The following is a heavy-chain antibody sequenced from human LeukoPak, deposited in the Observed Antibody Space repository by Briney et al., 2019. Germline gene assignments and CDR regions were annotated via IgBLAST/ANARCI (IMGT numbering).Heavy chain of an antibody. D-gene: IGHD2-2*02. CDR3: AVPPRGYCSSTSCYTRRVNWFDP. CDR2: IVVGSGNT. Sequence: ASVKVSCKASGFTFTSSAVQWVRQARGQRLEWIGWIVVGSGNTNYAQKFQERVTITRDMSTSTAYMELSSLRSEDTAVYYCAVPPRGYCSSTSCYTRRVNWFDPWGQGTLVTVSS. V-gene: IGHV1-58*01. CDR1: GFTFTSSA. J-gene: IGHJ5*02.